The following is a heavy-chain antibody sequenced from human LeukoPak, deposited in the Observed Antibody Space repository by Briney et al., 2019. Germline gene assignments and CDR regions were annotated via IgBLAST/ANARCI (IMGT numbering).Heavy chain of an antibody. D-gene: IGHD6-6*01. CDR1: GGSISSGSYC. J-gene: IGHJ6*03. CDR3: AREYSSSSAYYYYYMDV. CDR2: IYTSGSP. V-gene: IGHV4-61*02. Sequence: PAQTLSLTCTLSGGSISSGSYCWSWIRQPAGKGLEWIGRIYTSGSPNYNPSLKSRVTISVDTSKNQFALKLSSVTAADTAVYYCAREYSSSSAYYYYYMDVWGKGTTVTVSS.